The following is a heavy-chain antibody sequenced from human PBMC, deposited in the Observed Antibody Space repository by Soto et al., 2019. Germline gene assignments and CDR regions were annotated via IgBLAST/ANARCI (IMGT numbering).Heavy chain of an antibody. CDR1: GGTFSSYA. V-gene: IGHV1-69*06. D-gene: IGHD1-26*01. CDR2: IIPIFGTA. CDR3: ARDRPSGSYYVGFDY. Sequence: SVKVSCKASGGTFSSYAISWVRQAPGQGLEWMGGIIPIFGTANYAQKFQGRVTITADKSTSTAYMELSSLRSEDTAVYYCARDRPSGSYYVGFDYWGQGTLVTVS. J-gene: IGHJ4*02.